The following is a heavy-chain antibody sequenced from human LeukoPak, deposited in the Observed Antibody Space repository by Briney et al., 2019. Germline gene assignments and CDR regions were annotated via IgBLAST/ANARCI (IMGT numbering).Heavy chain of an antibody. CDR1: GGSISCSSYY. CDR2: IYYSGST. D-gene: IGHD4-17*01. CDR3: ARTSRMTTVTP. Sequence: SETLSLTCTVSGGSISCSSYYWGWIRQPPGKGLEWIGSIYYSGSTYYNPSLKSRVTISVDTSKNQFSLKLSSVTAADTAVYYCARTSRMTTVTPWGQGTLVTVSS. J-gene: IGHJ4*02. V-gene: IGHV4-39*07.